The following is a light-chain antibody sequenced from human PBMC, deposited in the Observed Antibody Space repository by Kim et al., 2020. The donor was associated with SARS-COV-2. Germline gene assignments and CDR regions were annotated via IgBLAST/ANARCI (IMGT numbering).Light chain of an antibody. J-gene: IGLJ2*01. CDR2: GKN. CDR3: NSRDSSGNHPYVV. CDR1: SLRSYY. Sequence: GQTVRITCQGDSLRSYYASWYQQKPGQAPVLVIYGKNNRPSGIPDRFSGSSSGNTASLTITGAQAEDEADYYCNSRDSSGNHPYVVFGGGTQLTDL. V-gene: IGLV3-19*01.